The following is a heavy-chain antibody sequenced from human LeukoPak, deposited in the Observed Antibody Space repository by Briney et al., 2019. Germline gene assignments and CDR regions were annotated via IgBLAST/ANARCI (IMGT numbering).Heavy chain of an antibody. D-gene: IGHD5-18*01. J-gene: IGHJ2*01. Sequence: GGSLRLSCAASGFTVSSNYMSWVRQAPGKGLEWVSVIYSGGSTYYADSVKGRFTISRDNSKNTLYLQMNSLRAEDTAVYYCAREKNTAMVYWYFDLWGRGTLVTVSS. CDR3: AREKNTAMVYWYFDL. V-gene: IGHV3-53*01. CDR2: IYSGGST. CDR1: GFTVSSNY.